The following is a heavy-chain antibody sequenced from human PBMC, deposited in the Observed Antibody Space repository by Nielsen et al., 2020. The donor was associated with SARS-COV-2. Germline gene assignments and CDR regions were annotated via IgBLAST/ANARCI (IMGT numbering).Heavy chain of an antibody. D-gene: IGHD3-10*01. CDR3: ARRRVRGHYYYYYGMDV. V-gene: IGHV4-39*01. J-gene: IGHJ6*02. CDR2: IYYSGST. CDR1: GGSISSSSYY. Sequence: SETLSLTCTVSGGSISSSSYYWGWIRQPPGKGLEWIGSIYYSGSTYYNPSLKSRVTISVDTSKNQFSLKLSSVTAADTAVYYCARRRVRGHYYYYYGMDVWGQGTTVTVSS.